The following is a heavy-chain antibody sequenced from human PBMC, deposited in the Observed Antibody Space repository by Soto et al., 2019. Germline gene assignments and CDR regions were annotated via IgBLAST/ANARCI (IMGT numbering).Heavy chain of an antibody. CDR3: ARGLPTKNTITRAFDI. CDR2: IIPIFGTA. D-gene: IGHD3-9*01. V-gene: IGHV1-69*01. CDR1: GGTFSSYA. Sequence: QVQLVQSGAEVKKPGSSVKVSCKASGGTFSSYAISWVRQAPGQGLEWRGGIIPIFGTANYAQKFQGRVTITADESTSTAYMELSSLRSEDTAVYYCARGLPTKNTITRAFDIWGQGTMVTVSS. J-gene: IGHJ3*02.